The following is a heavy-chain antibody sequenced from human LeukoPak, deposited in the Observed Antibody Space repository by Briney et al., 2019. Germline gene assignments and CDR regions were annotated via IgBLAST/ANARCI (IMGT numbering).Heavy chain of an antibody. D-gene: IGHD6-6*01. V-gene: IGHV3-23*01. CDR3: AKDSSSSGGGFDY. CDR2: MSGGGGSL. J-gene: IGHJ4*02. CDR1: GFTFSNYV. Sequence: GGSLRLSCVVSGFTFSNYVMSWVRQAPGKGLEWVSGMSGGGGSLYYADSVKGRFTVSRDNSKNTLYLQMNSLRAEDTAVYYCAKDSSSSGGGFDYWGQGTLVTVSS.